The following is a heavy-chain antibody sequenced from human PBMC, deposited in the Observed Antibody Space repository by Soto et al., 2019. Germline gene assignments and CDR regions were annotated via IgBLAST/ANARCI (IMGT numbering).Heavy chain of an antibody. J-gene: IGHJ4*02. D-gene: IGHD6-6*01. CDR3: ARATYSSSYYFDS. Sequence: GGSLRLSCAASGFTFSSFEMNWVRQAPGKGLEWVSKIGSSGSTIWYADSVKGRFTISRDNAKNSLYLQMNSLRGEDTAVYYCARATYSSSYYFDSWGQGTLVTASS. CDR1: GFTFSSFE. V-gene: IGHV3-48*03. CDR2: IGSSGSTI.